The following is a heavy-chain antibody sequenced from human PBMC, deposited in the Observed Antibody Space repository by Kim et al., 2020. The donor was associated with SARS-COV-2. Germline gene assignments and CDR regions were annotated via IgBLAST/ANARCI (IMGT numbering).Heavy chain of an antibody. Sequence: YDSPSLKDRLTLSLDASQNQFSLKLTSVTAADTAVYFCARDRGNYEDAFDIWGQGTMVAVSS. V-gene: IGHV4-31*02. CDR3: ARDRGNYEDAFDI. D-gene: IGHD3-22*01. J-gene: IGHJ3*02.